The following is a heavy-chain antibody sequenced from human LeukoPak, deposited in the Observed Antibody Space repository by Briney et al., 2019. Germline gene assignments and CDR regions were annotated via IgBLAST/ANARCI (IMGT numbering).Heavy chain of an antibody. D-gene: IGHD4-11*01. Sequence: GASVKVSCKASGGTFSSYAISWVRQAPGQGLEWMGGIIPIFGTANYAQKFQGRVTITADESTSTAYMELSSLRSEDTAVYYCAKGKTTMTPEYFDDWGQGTLVTVSS. CDR2: IIPIFGTA. J-gene: IGHJ4*02. CDR1: GGTFSSYA. CDR3: AKGKTTMTPEYFDD. V-gene: IGHV1-69*13.